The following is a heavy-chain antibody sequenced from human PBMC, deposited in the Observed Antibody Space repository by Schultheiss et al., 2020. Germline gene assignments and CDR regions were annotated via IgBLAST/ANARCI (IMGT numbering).Heavy chain of an antibody. V-gene: IGHV4-4*07. J-gene: IGHJ5*02. Sequence: SETLSLTCAVYGGSFRGYYWSWIRQPAGKGLEWIGRIYPSGSTNYNPSLKSRVTISVDTSKNQFSLKLSSVTAADTAVYYCAREYYYDSLGWFDPWGQGTLVTVSS. D-gene: IGHD3-22*01. CDR3: AREYYYDSLGWFDP. CDR2: IYPSGST. CDR1: GGSFRGYY.